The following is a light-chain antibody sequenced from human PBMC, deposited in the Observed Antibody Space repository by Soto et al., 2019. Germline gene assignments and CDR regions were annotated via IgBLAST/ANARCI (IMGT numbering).Light chain of an antibody. CDR2: AAS. J-gene: IGKJ1*01. CDR1: QSISNY. CDR3: QQSYSSPWT. Sequence: DIHMTLSPSSLSASVGDRVTITCRASQSISNYLNWYQQKPGKAPNLLIYAASTLQSGVPSRFSGSGSGTDFTLTISSLQAEDFATYYCQQSYSSPWTFGQGTKVDIK. V-gene: IGKV1-39*01.